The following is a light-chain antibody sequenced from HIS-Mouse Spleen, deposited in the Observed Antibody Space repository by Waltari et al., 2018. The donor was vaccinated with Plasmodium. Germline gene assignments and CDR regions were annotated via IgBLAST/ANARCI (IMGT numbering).Light chain of an antibody. CDR2: YDSESAK. Sequence: QPVLTQPPSSSASPGESARLTCTLPSDINVGSYNIYWYQQKPGSPPRYLLYYDSESAKGQGSGVPSRCCGSKDAFANTWILLISGLQSEDEADYYCMIWPSNASGVFGGGTKLTVL. CDR3: MIWPSNASGV. J-gene: IGLJ3*02. CDR1: SDINVGSYN. V-gene: IGLV5-37*01.